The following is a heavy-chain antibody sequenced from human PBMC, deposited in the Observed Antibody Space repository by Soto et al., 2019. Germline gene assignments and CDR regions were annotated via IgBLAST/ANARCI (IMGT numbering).Heavy chain of an antibody. V-gene: IGHV3-30*03. J-gene: IGHJ4*02. Sequence: QVQVVESGGGVVQPGTSLRLSCAASGFAFTNYGIHWVRQAPGKGLEWVAHISNDGSKKFYGDSVKGRFTISRANSENTVYLQMTSLRPDDTAVLYCARDVAMPTGLGLGYWGQGTLVTVSS. CDR2: ISNDGSKK. D-gene: IGHD6-19*01. CDR1: GFAFTNYG. CDR3: ARDVAMPTGLGLGY.